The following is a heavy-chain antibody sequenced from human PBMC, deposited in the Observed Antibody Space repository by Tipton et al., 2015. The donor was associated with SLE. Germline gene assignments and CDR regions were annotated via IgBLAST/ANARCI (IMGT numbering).Heavy chain of an antibody. CDR1: GFTFSDYY. V-gene: IGHV4-59*01. D-gene: IGHD3-16*02. Sequence: LRLSCAASGFTFSDYYMSWIRQPPGKGLEWIGYIYYSGSTNYNPSLKSRVTISVDTSKNQFSLKLSSVTAADTVVYYCARSLSLRLGELSFPDGGAFDIWGQGTMVTVSS. CDR3: ARSLSLRLGELSFPDGGAFDI. J-gene: IGHJ3*02. CDR2: IYYSGST.